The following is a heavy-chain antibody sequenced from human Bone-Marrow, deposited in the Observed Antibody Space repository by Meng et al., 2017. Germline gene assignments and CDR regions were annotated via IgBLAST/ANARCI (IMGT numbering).Heavy chain of an antibody. D-gene: IGHD4-17*01. CDR1: GFTFSSYA. Sequence: LTCAASGFTFSSYAMSWVRQAPGKGLEWVSAISGSGGSTYYADSVKGRFTTSRDNSRNTLYLQMNSLRAEDTAVYYCARSAVTKYYFDYWGQGTLVTVSS. CDR3: ARSAVTKYYFDY. J-gene: IGHJ4*02. V-gene: IGHV3-23*01. CDR2: ISGSGGST.